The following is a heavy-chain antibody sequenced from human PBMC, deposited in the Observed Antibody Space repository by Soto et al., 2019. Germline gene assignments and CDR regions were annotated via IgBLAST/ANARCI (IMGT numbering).Heavy chain of an antibody. J-gene: IGHJ5*02. CDR2: IYWDGDK. D-gene: IGHD3-16*01. CDR3: ALIAYYDVFAWFGT. CDR1: GFSLSTNGVG. Sequence: QITLKESGRTLVKPTQTLTLTCTFSGFSLSTNGVGVGWIRQPPGKALEWLALIYWDGDKRYSPSLKSRLTVIKDTFNYQVVLTMSNIDPVDTSTYCCALIAYYDVFAWFGTWGQGILVTVSS. V-gene: IGHV2-5*02.